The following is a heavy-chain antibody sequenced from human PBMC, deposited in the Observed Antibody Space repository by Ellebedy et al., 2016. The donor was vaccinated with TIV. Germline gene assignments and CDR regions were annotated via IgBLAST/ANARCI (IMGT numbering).Heavy chain of an antibody. CDR3: ARRSTDFAFDS. J-gene: IGHJ4*02. CDR1: GFTFSTYP. CDR2: ISANGGTT. Sequence: GESLKISCAASGFTFSTYPMNWDRQAPGKGLEWVSIISANGGTTYYADSVKGRFTISRDNSKNTLFLQMSSLRAEDTAVYFCARRSTDFAFDSWGQGTLVTVSS. D-gene: IGHD3/OR15-3a*01. V-gene: IGHV3-23*01.